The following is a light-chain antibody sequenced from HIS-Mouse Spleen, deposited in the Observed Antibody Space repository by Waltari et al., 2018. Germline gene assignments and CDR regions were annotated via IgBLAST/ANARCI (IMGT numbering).Light chain of an antibody. J-gene: IGKJ2*01. CDR3: QQYNNWPLRS. CDR1: QSVSSN. Sequence: EIVMTQSPATLSVSPGERATLSCRASQSVSSNLAWYQQKPGQAPRLPARFSGSGSGTEFTLTISSLQSEDFAVYYCQQYNNWPLRSFGQGTKLEIK. V-gene: IGKV3-15*01.